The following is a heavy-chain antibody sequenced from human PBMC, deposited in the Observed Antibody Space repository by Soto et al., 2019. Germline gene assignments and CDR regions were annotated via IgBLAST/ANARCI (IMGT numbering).Heavy chain of an antibody. D-gene: IGHD3-3*01. CDR2: INPNSGGT. CDR1: GYTFTGYY. J-gene: IGHJ6*02. CDR3: ARDLRTIFGVVIDPDAYGMDV. V-gene: IGHV1-2*04. Sequence: GASVKVSCKASGYTFTGYYMHWVRQAPGQGLEWMGWINPNSGGTNYAQKFQGWVTMTRDTSISTAYMELSRLRPDDTAVYYCARDLRTIFGVVIDPDAYGMDVWGQGTTVTVSS.